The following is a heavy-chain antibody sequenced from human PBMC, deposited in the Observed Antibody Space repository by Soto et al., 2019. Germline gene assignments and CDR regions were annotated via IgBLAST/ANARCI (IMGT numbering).Heavy chain of an antibody. CDR3: ARGCGDYLTFVFGYYMDV. D-gene: IGHD4-17*01. CDR1: GGSFSGYY. V-gene: IGHV4-34*01. Sequence: QVQLQQWGAGLLKPSEPLSLTCAVYGGSFSGYYWSWIRKPPGKGLEWIGEINHSGSTNYNPSLKIRVTIAVDTSKNQFSLKLSAVPAADTAVYYCARGCGDYLTFVFGYYMDVWGKGTTVTVSS. CDR2: INHSGST. J-gene: IGHJ6*03.